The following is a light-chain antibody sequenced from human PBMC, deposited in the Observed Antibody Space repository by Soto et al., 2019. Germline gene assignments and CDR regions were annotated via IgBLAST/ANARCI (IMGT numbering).Light chain of an antibody. Sequence: DIVLTQSPAPLPVTPGEPASISCRSSQSLLHSNGYNYLDWYLQKPGQSPQLLIYLGSTRASGVPDRFSGSGSGTDFTLKISRVEAGDVGVYYCMQALQTPMFTFGQGTKLEI. CDR2: LGS. CDR3: MQALQTPMFT. V-gene: IGKV2-28*01. J-gene: IGKJ2*01. CDR1: QSLLHSNGYNY.